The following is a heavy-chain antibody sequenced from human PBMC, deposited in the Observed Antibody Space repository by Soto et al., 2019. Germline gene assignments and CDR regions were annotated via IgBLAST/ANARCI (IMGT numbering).Heavy chain of an antibody. D-gene: IGHD2-2*01. Sequence: ASVKVSCKASGYTFTSYDINWVRQATGQGLEWMGWMNPNSGNTGYAQKFQGRVTMTRNTSISTAYMELSSLRSEDTAVYYCARAHCSSTSCYFGVVNWFDPWGHGTLVTVSS. CDR2: MNPNSGNT. J-gene: IGHJ5*02. V-gene: IGHV1-8*02. CDR3: ARAHCSSTSCYFGVVNWFDP. CDR1: GYTFTSYD.